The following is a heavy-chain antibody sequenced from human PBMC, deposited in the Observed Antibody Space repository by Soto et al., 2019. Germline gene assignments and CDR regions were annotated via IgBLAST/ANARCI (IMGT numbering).Heavy chain of an antibody. CDR1: GYTLTELS. J-gene: IGHJ4*02. V-gene: IGHV1-24*01. Sequence: ASVKGSCKVSGYTLTELSMHWVRQAPGKGLEWMGGFDPEDGETIYAQKFQGRVTMTEDTSTDTAYMELSSLRSEDTAVYYCATIGYSGYDFDYWGQGTLVTVSS. CDR2: FDPEDGET. CDR3: ATIGYSGYDFDY. D-gene: IGHD5-12*01.